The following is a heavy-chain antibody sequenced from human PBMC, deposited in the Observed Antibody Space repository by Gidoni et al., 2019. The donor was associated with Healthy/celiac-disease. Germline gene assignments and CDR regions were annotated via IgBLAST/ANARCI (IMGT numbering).Heavy chain of an antibody. CDR1: GFPFSSYA. D-gene: IGHD6-19*01. V-gene: IGHV3-64D*08. Sequence: EVQLVESGGGLVQPGGSLRLSCSASGFPFSSYAMHWVRPAPGKGLEYVSAISSNGGSTYYADSVKGRFTISRDNSKNTLYLQMSSLRAEDTAVYYCVKAYPYSSGNYFQHWGQGTLVTVSS. J-gene: IGHJ1*01. CDR2: ISSNGGST. CDR3: VKAYPYSSGNYFQH.